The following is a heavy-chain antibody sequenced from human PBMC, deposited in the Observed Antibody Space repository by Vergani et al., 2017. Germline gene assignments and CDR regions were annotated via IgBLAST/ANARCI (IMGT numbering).Heavy chain of an antibody. D-gene: IGHD6-6*01. CDR2: INPSGGST. CDR1: GYTFTGYY. J-gene: IGHJ3*02. V-gene: IGHV1-46*01. CDR3: ARAIRALAARRAGGAFDI. Sequence: QVQLVQSGAEVKKPGASVKVSCKASGYTFTGYYMHWVRQAPGQGLEWMGIINPSGGSTSYAQKFQGRVTMTRDTSTSTVYMELSSLRSEDTAVYYCARAIRALAARRAGGAFDIWGQGTMVTVSS.